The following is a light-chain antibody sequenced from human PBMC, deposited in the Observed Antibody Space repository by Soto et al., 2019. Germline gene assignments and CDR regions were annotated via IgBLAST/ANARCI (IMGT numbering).Light chain of an antibody. CDR3: QQRSHWPPRVT. Sequence: EIVLTQSPSTLSLSPGERATLSCRASQRVSSYLAWYQQKPGQAPRLLISDASNRATGIPARFSGSGSGTDFTLTISSLEPEDFEVYYCQQRSHWPPRVTFGPGTKVDIK. V-gene: IGKV3-11*01. J-gene: IGKJ3*01. CDR1: QRVSSY. CDR2: DAS.